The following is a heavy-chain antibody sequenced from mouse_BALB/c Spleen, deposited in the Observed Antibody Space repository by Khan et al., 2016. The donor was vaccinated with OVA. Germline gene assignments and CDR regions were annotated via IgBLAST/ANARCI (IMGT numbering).Heavy chain of an antibody. D-gene: IGHD1-1*01. CDR2: ISSGGTYT. Sequence: EVELVESGGGLVKPGGSLQLSCAASGFTFSSYAMSWVRQTPEKRLEWVATISSGGTYTYYPDSVKGRFTISRDNAKNTLYLQMSSLRSEDTAMYYCVRTPGYYGSNYFDYWGQGTTLTASS. CDR3: VRTPGYYGSNYFDY. CDR1: GFTFSSYA. V-gene: IGHV5-9-3*01. J-gene: IGHJ2*01.